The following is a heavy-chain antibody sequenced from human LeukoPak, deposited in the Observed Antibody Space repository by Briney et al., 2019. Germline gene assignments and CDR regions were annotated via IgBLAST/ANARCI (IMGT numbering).Heavy chain of an antibody. CDR3: ARDGSSSAHY. CDR2: IRYDGSNK. D-gene: IGHD6-13*01. J-gene: IGHJ4*02. Sequence: GGSLRLSCAASGFTFSSYGMHWVRQAPGKGLEWVAFIRYDGSNKYYADSVKGRFTISRDNSKNTLYLQMNSLRAEDTAVYYCARDGSSSAHYWGQGTLVTVSS. CDR1: GFTFSSYG. V-gene: IGHV3-30*02.